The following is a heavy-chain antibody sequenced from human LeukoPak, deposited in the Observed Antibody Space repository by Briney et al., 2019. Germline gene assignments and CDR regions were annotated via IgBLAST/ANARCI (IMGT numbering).Heavy chain of an antibody. D-gene: IGHD3-10*01. CDR2: IYYSGST. J-gene: IGHJ5*02. Sequence: SETLSLTCTVSGGSISSYYWSWIRQPPGKGLEWIGYIYYSGSTNYNPSLKSRVTISVDTSKNQFSLKLSSVTAADTAVYYCARGVPSTMVRGGLRFDPWGQGTLVTVSS. V-gene: IGHV4-59*01. CDR1: GGSISSYY. CDR3: ARGVPSTMVRGGLRFDP.